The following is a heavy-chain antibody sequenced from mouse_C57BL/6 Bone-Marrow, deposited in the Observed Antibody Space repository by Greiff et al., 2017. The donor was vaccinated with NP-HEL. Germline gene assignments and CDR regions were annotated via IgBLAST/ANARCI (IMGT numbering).Heavy chain of an antibody. J-gene: IGHJ4*01. CDR2: ISYDGSN. Sequence: EVQLVESGPGLVKPSQSLSLTCSVTGYSITSGYYWNWIRQFPGNKLEWMGYISYDGSNNYNPSLKNRISITRDTSKNQFFLKLNSVTTEDTATYYCAGDGYRPLYYAMDYWGQGTSVTVSS. V-gene: IGHV3-6*01. D-gene: IGHD2-2*01. CDR3: AGDGYRPLYYAMDY. CDR1: GYSITSGYY.